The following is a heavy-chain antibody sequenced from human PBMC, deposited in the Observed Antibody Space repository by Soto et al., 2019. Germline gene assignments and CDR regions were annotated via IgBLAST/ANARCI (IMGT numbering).Heavy chain of an antibody. V-gene: IGHV3-7*01. CDR1: GFTFSTYW. CDR2: IKQDGSEK. Sequence: LRLSCAASGFTFSTYWMNWVRQAPGKGLEWVANIKQDGSEKYYVDSVKGRFAISRDNAKDSLFLQMNNLRAEDTAVYYCVRDWSTFWGMDVWGQGPTVTV. J-gene: IGHJ6*02. CDR3: VRDWSTFWGMDV.